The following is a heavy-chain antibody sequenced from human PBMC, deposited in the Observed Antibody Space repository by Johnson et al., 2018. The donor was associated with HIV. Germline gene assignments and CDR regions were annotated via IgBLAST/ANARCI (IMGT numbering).Heavy chain of an antibody. V-gene: IGHV3-9*01. J-gene: IGHJ3*02. Sequence: VQLVESGGGVVRPGGSLRLSCAASGFTFDDYAMHWVRQAPGKGLEWVSGINWNSGSLDYADSVKGRFTISRDNAKSSLFLQMSGLRAGDTALYYCAKDIGYSSGLGNTAFDMWGLGTMVTVSS. D-gene: IGHD6-19*01. CDR1: GFTFDDYA. CDR3: AKDIGYSSGLGNTAFDM. CDR2: INWNSGSL.